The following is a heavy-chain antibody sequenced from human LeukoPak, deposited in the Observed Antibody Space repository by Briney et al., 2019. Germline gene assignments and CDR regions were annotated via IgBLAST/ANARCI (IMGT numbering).Heavy chain of an antibody. CDR2: INWNGGST. Sequence: GGSPRLSCAASGFTFSSYGMHWVRQAPGKGLEWVSGINWNGGSTGYADSVKGRFTISRDNAKNSLYLQMNSLRAEDTALYHCARNPSSWYEDYWGQGTLVTVSS. CDR3: ARNPSSWYEDY. CDR1: GFTFSSYG. V-gene: IGHV3-20*01. J-gene: IGHJ4*02. D-gene: IGHD6-13*01.